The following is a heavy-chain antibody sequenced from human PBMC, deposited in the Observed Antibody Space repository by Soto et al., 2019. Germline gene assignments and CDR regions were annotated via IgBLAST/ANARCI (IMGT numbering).Heavy chain of an antibody. Sequence: GESLKISCKGSEYSFTSYWIGWVRQMPGKGLEWMGIIYPGDSDTRYSPSFQGQVTISADKSISPSYLQWSSLKASDTAMYYCARLRAAAGSYYFDYWGQGTLVTVSS. CDR1: EYSFTSYW. J-gene: IGHJ4*02. V-gene: IGHV5-51*01. CDR2: IYPGDSDT. D-gene: IGHD6-13*01. CDR3: ARLRAAAGSYYFDY.